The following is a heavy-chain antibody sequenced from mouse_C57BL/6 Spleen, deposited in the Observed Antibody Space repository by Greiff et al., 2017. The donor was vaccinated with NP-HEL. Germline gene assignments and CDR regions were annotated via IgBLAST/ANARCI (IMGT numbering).Heavy chain of an antibody. D-gene: IGHD1-1*02. CDR2: IHPNSGST. CDR1: GYTFTSYW. V-gene: IGHV1-64*01. J-gene: IGHJ4*01. Sequence: VQLQQPGAELVKPGASVKLSCKASGYTFTSYWMHWVKQRPGQGLEWIGMIHPNSGSTNYNEKFKSKATLTVDKSSSTAYMQLSSLTSEDSAVYYCARRGFNGWTSYAMDYWGQGTSVTVSS. CDR3: ARRGFNGWTSYAMDY.